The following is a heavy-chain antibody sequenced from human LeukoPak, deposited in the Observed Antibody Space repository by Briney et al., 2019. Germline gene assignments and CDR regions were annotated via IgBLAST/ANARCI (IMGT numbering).Heavy chain of an antibody. CDR1: GGSLSSHY. CDR3: ARVLEDYYGSGSHFDY. CDR2: IYYTGTT. D-gene: IGHD3-10*01. J-gene: IGHJ4*02. Sequence: SETLSLTCSVGGGSLSSHYWSWIRQPPGKGLELVGHIYYTGTTFYNPSLNSRVTISLDTSRNQFSLRLTSVTAADTAVYYCARVLEDYYGSGSHFDYWGQGTLVTVSS. V-gene: IGHV4-59*11.